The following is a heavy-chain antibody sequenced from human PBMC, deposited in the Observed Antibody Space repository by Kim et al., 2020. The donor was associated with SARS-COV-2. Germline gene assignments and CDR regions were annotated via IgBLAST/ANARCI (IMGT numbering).Heavy chain of an antibody. V-gene: IGHV5-51*01. CDR3: ARRGWELPGGAFDI. Sequence: SPSFHGQVTISADKSISTAYLQWSSLKASDTAIYYCARRGWELPGGAFDIWGQGTMVTVSS. J-gene: IGHJ3*02. D-gene: IGHD1-26*01.